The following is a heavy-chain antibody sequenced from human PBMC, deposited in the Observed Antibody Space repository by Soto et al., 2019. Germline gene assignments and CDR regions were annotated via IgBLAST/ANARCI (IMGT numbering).Heavy chain of an antibody. J-gene: IGHJ5*02. V-gene: IGHV1-24*01. CDR2: FDPEDGET. CDR3: ARVVPGAEAWFGP. Sequence: ASVKVACKVSGYTLTELSMHWVRQAPGKGLEWMGGFDPEDGETIYAQKFQGRVSMTTDTSTTTAYMELRSLRSDDTAVYYCARVVPGAEAWFGPWGQGTLVTVSS. CDR1: GYTLTELS. D-gene: IGHD1-26*01.